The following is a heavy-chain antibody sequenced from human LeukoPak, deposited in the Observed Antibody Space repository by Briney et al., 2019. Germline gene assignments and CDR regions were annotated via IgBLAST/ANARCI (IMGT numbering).Heavy chain of an antibody. CDR2: MNPNSGNT. Sequence: ASVEVSCKASGYTFTSYDISWVRQATGQGLEWMGWMNPNSGNTGYAQKFQGRVTMTRNTSISTAYMELSSLRSEDTAVYYCARGLREVWFDPWGQGTLVTISS. CDR1: GYTFTSYD. V-gene: IGHV1-8*01. D-gene: IGHD3-10*01. CDR3: ARGLREVWFDP. J-gene: IGHJ5*02.